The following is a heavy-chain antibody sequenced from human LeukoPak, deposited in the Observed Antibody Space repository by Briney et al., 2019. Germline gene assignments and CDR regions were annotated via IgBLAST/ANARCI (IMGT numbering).Heavy chain of an antibody. CDR2: INHSGST. V-gene: IGHV4-34*01. D-gene: IGHD3-10*01. CDR3: ARGRFPDY. Sequence: SETLSLTCAVYGGSFSGYYWSWIRQPPGKGLEWIGEINHSGSTNYNPSLKSRVTISVDTSKNQFSLKLSSVTAADTAVYYCARGRFPDYWGQGTLVTVSS. J-gene: IGHJ4*02. CDR1: GGSFSGYY.